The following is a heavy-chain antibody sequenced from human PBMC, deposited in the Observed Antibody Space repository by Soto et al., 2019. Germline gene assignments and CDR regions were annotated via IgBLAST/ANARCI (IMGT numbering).Heavy chain of an antibody. Sequence: KPSETLSLTCTVSGRSVSSGGYYWTWIRQHPGRGLEWIGYIYHIGSPYYNPSLESRVTISLDTSKNQFSLNLTSVTAADTAIYYCVRDRAMDSSGHWFDTWGQGTLVT. CDR3: VRDRAMDSSGHWFDT. D-gene: IGHD6-19*01. CDR2: IYHIGSP. J-gene: IGHJ5*02. CDR1: GRSVSSGGYY. V-gene: IGHV4-31*03.